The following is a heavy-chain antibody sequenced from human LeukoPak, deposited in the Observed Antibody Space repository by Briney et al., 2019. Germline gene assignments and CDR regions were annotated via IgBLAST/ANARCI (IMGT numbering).Heavy chain of an antibody. V-gene: IGHV4-31*03. Sequence: SQTLSLTCTVSGGSISSGGYYWSWIRQHRGKGLEWIGYIYYSGSTYYNPSLKSRVTISVDTSRNQFSLKLSSVTAADTAVYYCTRARSLAAYYDILTEHWWFDPWGQGTLVTVSS. CDR1: GGSISSGGYY. J-gene: IGHJ5*02. D-gene: IGHD3-9*01. CDR2: IYYSGST. CDR3: TRARSLAAYYDILTEHWWFDP.